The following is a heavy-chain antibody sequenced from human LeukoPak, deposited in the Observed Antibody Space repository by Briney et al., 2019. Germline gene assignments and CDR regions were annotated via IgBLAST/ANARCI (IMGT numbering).Heavy chain of an antibody. Sequence: GGSLRLSCAASGFTFSSYGMHWVRQAPGKGLEWVAFIRYDGSNKYYADFVKGRFTISRDNSKNTLYLQMNSLRAEDTAVYFCAKDRYYGSGSYYRIYYFDYWGQGTLVAVSS. CDR3: AKDRYYGSGSYYRIYYFDY. CDR1: GFTFSSYG. J-gene: IGHJ4*02. V-gene: IGHV3-30*02. D-gene: IGHD3-10*01. CDR2: IRYDGSNK.